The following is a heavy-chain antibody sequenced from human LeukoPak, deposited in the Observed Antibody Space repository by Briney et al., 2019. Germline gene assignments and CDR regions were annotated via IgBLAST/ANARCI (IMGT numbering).Heavy chain of an antibody. CDR3: ARSTALSAVVAGYDY. V-gene: IGHV3-7*01. CDR1: GFTFSSYW. CDR2: IKQDGSEK. J-gene: IGHJ4*02. Sequence: GSLILSCAVSGFTFSSYWMSWVRQAPGKGLEWVANIKQDGSEKYHLDSVKGRFTISRDNAKNLLYLQMNSLGVEDTAVYYCARSTALSAVVAGYDYWGQGTLVSVSS. D-gene: IGHD6-19*01.